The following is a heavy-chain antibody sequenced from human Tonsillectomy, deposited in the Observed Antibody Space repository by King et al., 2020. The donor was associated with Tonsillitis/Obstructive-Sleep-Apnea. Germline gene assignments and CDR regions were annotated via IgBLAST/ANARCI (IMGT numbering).Heavy chain of an antibody. CDR3: ARPPAAIRGYYYYYIDV. CDR1: GGTFSSYA. D-gene: IGHD2-2*01. V-gene: IGHV1-69*01. Sequence: QLVQSGAEVKKPGSSVKVSCKASGGTFSSYAISWVRQAPGQGLEWMGGIIPIFGTANYAQKFQGRVTITADESTSTAYMELSSRRTKDTAVYYCARPPAAIRGYYYYYIDVWGKGTTVTVSS. J-gene: IGHJ6*03. CDR2: IIPIFGTA.